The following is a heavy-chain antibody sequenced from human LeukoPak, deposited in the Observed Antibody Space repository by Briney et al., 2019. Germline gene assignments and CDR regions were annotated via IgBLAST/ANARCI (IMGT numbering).Heavy chain of an antibody. CDR3: AKWGDYDVLTGYYVSDY. Sequence: GGSLRLSCAASGFIFSNYAMSWVRQAPGKGLEWVSAITGSGGSTYYADSVKGRLTISRDNSKNMLYLQMNSLRAEDTAVYYCAKWGDYDVLTGYYVSDYWGQGTLVTVSS. V-gene: IGHV3-23*01. CDR2: ITGSGGST. D-gene: IGHD3-9*01. J-gene: IGHJ4*02. CDR1: GFIFSNYA.